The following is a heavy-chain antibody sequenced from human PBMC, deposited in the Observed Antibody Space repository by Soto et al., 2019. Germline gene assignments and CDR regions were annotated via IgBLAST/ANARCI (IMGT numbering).Heavy chain of an antibody. D-gene: IGHD3-9*01. CDR1: GFTFSSYA. Sequence: QVQLVESGGGVVQPGRSLRLSCAASGFTFSSYAMHWVRQAPGKGLEWVAVISYDGSNKYYADSVKGRFTISRDNSKNTLYLQMNSLRAEDTAVYYCARALRYFDWLLHTRGYYYYGMDVWGQGTTVTVSS. CDR3: ARALRYFDWLLHTRGYYYYGMDV. V-gene: IGHV3-30-3*01. CDR2: ISYDGSNK. J-gene: IGHJ6*02.